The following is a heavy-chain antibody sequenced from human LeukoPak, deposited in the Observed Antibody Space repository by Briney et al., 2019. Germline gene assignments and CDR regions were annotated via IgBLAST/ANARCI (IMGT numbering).Heavy chain of an antibody. D-gene: IGHD1-26*01. CDR2: ISHSAYTT. J-gene: IGHJ4*02. V-gene: IGHV3-23*01. Sequence: GGSLRLSCSASGFTFSSYAMSWVRQAPGKGLEWVSTISHSAYTTYYADSVKGRITISRDNSKNTLYLQMNSLRAEDTAVYYCARQGATLFYLDYWGQGTLVTLSS. CDR3: ARQGATLFYLDY. CDR1: GFTFSSYA.